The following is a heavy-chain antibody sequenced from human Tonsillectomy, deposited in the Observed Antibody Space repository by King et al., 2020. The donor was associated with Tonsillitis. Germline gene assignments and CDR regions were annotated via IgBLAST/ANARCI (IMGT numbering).Heavy chain of an antibody. D-gene: IGHD6-13*01. CDR3: ARDQDSNIWYRTSYYYGIDV. CDR2: ISYDGSNK. J-gene: IGHJ6*02. Sequence: VQLVESGGGVVQPGRSLRLSCAASGFTFSSYAMHWVRQAPGKGLEWVAVISYDGSNKYYADSVKGRFTISRDNSKNTLYLQMNSLRAEDTAVYYCARDQDSNIWYRTSYYYGIDVWGQGTTVTVSS. V-gene: IGHV3-30*04. CDR1: GFTFSSYA.